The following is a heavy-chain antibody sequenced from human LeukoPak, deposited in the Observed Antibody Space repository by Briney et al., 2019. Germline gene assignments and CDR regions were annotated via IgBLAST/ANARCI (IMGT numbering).Heavy chain of an antibody. Sequence: ASVKVSCKASGYTFTNNGISWVRQAPGQGLEWMGWISAYNGNTNYAQKFQGRVSMTTDTSTRTAYMELTSLTSDDTAVYYCARVRGYSYGDFDCWGQGTLVTVSS. CDR3: ARVRGYSYGDFDC. CDR2: ISAYNGNT. V-gene: IGHV1-18*01. CDR1: GYTFTNNG. J-gene: IGHJ4*02. D-gene: IGHD5-18*01.